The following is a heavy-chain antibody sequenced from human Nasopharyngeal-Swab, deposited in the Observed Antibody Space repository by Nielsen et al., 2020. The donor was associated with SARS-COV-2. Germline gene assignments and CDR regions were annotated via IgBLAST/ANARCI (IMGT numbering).Heavy chain of an antibody. V-gene: IGHV3-11*06. CDR3: ARMDGYADNYYYYYIDV. CDR2: ISNSGSYT. J-gene: IGHJ6*03. CDR1: GFTFSDHY. Sequence: GESLKISCAASGFTFSDHYMTWIRRAPGKGLEWVSYISNSGSYTNYADSVKGRFTISRDNAKNSLYLQMNSLRADDTAVYYCARMDGYADNYYYYYIDVWGKGTTVTVSS. D-gene: IGHD4-17*01.